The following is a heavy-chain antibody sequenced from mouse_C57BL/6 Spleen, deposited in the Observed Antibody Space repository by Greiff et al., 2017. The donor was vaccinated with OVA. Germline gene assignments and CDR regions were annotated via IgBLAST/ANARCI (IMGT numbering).Heavy chain of an antibody. CDR2: IDPSDSYT. V-gene: IGHV1-69*01. J-gene: IGHJ1*03. CDR3: ARGDYSNYYWYFDV. CDR1: GYTFTSYW. D-gene: IGHD2-5*01. Sequence: VQLQQSGAELVMPGASVKLSCKASGYTFTSYWMHWVKQRPGQGLEWIGEIDPSDSYTNYNQKFKGKSTLTVDKSSSTAYMQLSSLTSEDSAVYYCARGDYSNYYWYFDVWGTGTTVTVAS.